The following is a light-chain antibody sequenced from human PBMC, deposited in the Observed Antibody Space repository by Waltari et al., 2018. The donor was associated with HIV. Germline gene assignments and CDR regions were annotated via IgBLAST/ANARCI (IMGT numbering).Light chain of an antibody. J-gene: IGLJ3*02. CDR1: SSNIRSNT. V-gene: IGLV1-44*01. CDR2: SNA. Sequence: QSVLTQPPSASGTPGQRVTISCSGSSSNIRSNTVSWYPQLPGTAPKLLIYSNAQRPSGVPDRFSGSKSGTSASLAISGLQSEDEADYYCAAWDDSLNGWVFGGGTKLTVL. CDR3: AAWDDSLNGWV.